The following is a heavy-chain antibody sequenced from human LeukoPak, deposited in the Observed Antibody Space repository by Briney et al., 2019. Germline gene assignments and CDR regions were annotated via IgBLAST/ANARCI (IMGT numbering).Heavy chain of an antibody. V-gene: IGHV4-39*01. Sequence: SETLSLTCAVSGGSISSSSYYWGWIRQPPGKGLEWIGSIYYSGSTYYNPSLKSRVTISVDTSKNQFSLKLSSVPAADTAVYYCARLIETYFDYWGQGTLVTVSS. D-gene: IGHD2/OR15-2a*01. CDR3: ARLIETYFDY. CDR2: IYYSGST. CDR1: GGSISSSSYY. J-gene: IGHJ4*02.